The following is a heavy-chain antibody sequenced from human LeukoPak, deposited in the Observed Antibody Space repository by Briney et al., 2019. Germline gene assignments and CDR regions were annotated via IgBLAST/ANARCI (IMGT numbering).Heavy chain of an antibody. CDR3: AREIVVVTASPHGGAFDI. V-gene: IGHV4-31*03. D-gene: IGHD2-21*02. J-gene: IGHJ3*02. Sequence: SETLSLTCTVSGGSISSGGYYWSWIRQHPGKGLEWIGYIYYSGSTYYNPSLKSRVTISVDTSKNQFSLKLSSVTAADTAVYYCAREIVVVTASPHGGAFDIWGQGTMVTVSS. CDR1: GGSISSGGYY. CDR2: IYYSGST.